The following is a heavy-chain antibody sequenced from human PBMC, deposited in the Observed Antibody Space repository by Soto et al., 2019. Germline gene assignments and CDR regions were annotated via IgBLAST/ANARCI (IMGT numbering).Heavy chain of an antibody. Sequence: PGESLKISCKGSGYTSTNNWVGWVRQMPGKGLEWMGIIYPGDSDTRYSPPFQGQVTFSVDKSNSTAYLQWSTLKASDTATYYCARHRSQGLSVGEHEGFDIWGLGIRVTVSS. CDR3: ARHRSQGLSVGEHEGFDI. V-gene: IGHV5-51*01. J-gene: IGHJ3*02. CDR2: IYPGDSDT. CDR1: GYTSTNNW. D-gene: IGHD1-26*01.